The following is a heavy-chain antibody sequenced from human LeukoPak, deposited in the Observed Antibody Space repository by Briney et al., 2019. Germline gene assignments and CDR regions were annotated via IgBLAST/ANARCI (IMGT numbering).Heavy chain of an antibody. J-gene: IGHJ4*02. Sequence: SETLSITCAVYGGSFSGYYWSWIRQPPRNGLEWIGEINHSGSTNYNPSLKSRVTISVDTSRNQFSLKLSSVTAADTAVYYCAGRDGYYFDYWGQGTLVTVSS. CDR2: INHSGST. D-gene: IGHD5-24*01. V-gene: IGHV4-34*01. CDR1: GGSFSGYY. CDR3: AGRDGYYFDY.